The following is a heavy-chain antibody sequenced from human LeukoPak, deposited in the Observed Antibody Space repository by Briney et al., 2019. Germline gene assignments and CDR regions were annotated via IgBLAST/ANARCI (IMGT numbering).Heavy chain of an antibody. CDR2: IHPNSGST. D-gene: IGHD3-10*01. CDR3: ARNYGSGSDVYFDY. V-gene: IGHV1-2*02. J-gene: IGHJ4*02. Sequence: ASVTVSCKASGYIFTGYYIHWVRQAPGQGLEWMGWIHPNSGSTNYAQKFQGRVTMARATPTSPASLGLSRLISDDTAIYYCARNYGSGSDVYFDYWGQGTLVTVSS. CDR1: GYIFTGYY.